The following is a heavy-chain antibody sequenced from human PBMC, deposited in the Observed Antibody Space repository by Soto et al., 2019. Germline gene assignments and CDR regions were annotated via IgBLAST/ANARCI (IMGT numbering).Heavy chain of an antibody. CDR3: AKDRMVRSYYYGMDV. V-gene: IGHV3-30*18. J-gene: IGHJ6*02. Sequence: QVHLVESGGGVVQPGGSLRLSCAASEDSGFSFSSYGIHWVRQAPGKGLEWVSVISYDGSNRHFADSVKGRFAVSRDDAMHTVYLQMNALRPEDTAVYYCAKDRMVRSYYYGMDVWGQGTTVTVSS. CDR2: ISYDGSNR. CDR1: EDSGFSFSSYG. D-gene: IGHD5-18*01.